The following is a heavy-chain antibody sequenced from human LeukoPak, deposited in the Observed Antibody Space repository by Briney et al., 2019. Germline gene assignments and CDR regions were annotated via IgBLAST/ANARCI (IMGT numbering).Heavy chain of an antibody. CDR1: GGSVSISSYY. CDR3: TSRGWIVGLVDY. CDR2: IYYNGST. J-gene: IGHJ4*02. V-gene: IGHV4-39*01. D-gene: IGHD3-22*01. Sequence: SDTLSLICTVSGGSVSISSYYGRWIRKPPGKGLEWIASIYYNGSTYYHPSLKSRVGISADTSKNQFSLKLSSVTAADTAVYYCTSRGWIVGLVDYWGQGTLVTVSS.